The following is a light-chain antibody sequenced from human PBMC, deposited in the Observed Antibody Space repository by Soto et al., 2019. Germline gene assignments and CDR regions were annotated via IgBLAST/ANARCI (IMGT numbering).Light chain of an antibody. V-gene: IGLV2-14*01. CDR2: AVS. J-gene: IGLJ1*01. CDR3: SSYTRDSSYV. CDR1: SSDVGLYDY. Sequence: QSVLTQPASVSGSPGQSLTISCTGTSSDVGLYDYVSWYQQHPGKAPQLMIYAVSNRPSGVSNGFSASKSGNTASLFISVHHAEDEADYYCSSYTRDSSYVFGSGTKGTVL.